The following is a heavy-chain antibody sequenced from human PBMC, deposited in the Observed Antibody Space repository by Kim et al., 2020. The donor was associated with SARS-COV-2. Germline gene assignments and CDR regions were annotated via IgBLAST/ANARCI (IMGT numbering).Heavy chain of an antibody. J-gene: IGHJ4*02. D-gene: IGHD3-10*01. Sequence: GGSLRLSCAASGFTFSSYGMHWVRQAPGKGLEWVAVISYDGSNKYYADSVKGRFTISRDNSKNTLYLQMNGLKAEDTAVYYCAKGRYYYGSVGYYPSDYWGQGTLVTVSS. CDR3: AKGRYYYGSVGYYPSDY. V-gene: IGHV3-30*18. CDR2: ISYDGSNK. CDR1: GFTFSSYG.